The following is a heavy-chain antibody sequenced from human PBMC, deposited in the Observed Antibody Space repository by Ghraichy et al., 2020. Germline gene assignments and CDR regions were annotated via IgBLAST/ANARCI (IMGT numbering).Heavy chain of an antibody. J-gene: IGHJ5*02. D-gene: IGHD3-16*01. Sequence: GGSLRLSCAASGFTVINNYMSWVRQAPGKGLEWVSLIYSGGNTYYADSVKGRFTISRDSSKNTLFLQMNSLRAEDTALYYCARNVGETGSWGQGTLVTVSS. CDR1: GFTVINNY. CDR3: ARNVGETGS. CDR2: IYSGGNT. V-gene: IGHV3-53*01.